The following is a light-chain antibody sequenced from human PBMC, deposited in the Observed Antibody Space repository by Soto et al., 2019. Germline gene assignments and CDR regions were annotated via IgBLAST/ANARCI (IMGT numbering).Light chain of an antibody. V-gene: IGKV1-39*01. CDR1: QSVTTY. J-gene: IGKJ5*01. CDR2: GAS. CDR3: HQSYSNPPT. Sequence: DIQMTQSPSSLSASVGDRVTITCRARQSVTTYLNWYQHKPGKAPQLLIYGASRLQSGVPSRFSASGSATDFALTITSLQPEDFATYYCHQSYSNPPTFGQGTRLEIK.